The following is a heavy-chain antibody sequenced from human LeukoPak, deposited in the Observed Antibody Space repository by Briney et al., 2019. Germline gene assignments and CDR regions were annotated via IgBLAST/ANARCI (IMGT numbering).Heavy chain of an antibody. J-gene: IGHJ4*02. CDR1: GFTFSNAW. CDR3: TRSVAAAGNRHFDY. V-gene: IGHV3-49*04. D-gene: IGHD6-13*01. CDR2: IRSKAYGGTA. Sequence: GGSPRLSCAASGFTFSNAWMSWVRQAPGKGLECVGFIRSKAYGGTAEYAASVKGRFTISRLDSNSIAYLQMNSLKTEDTAVYYCTRSVAAAGNRHFDYWGQGTLVTVSS.